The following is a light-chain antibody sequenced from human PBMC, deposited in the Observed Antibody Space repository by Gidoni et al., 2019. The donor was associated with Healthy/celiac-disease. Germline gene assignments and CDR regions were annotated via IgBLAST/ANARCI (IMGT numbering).Light chain of an antibody. J-gene: IGKJ2*01. CDR3: QQRSNWYT. Sequence: EIALTQSPATLSLSPGERATLSCRTSQSVSSYLAWYQHKPGQAPRLLIYDASNRATGIPARFSGSGSGTDFTLTISSLEPEDFAVYYCQQRSNWYTFGQGTKLEIK. V-gene: IGKV3-11*01. CDR2: DAS. CDR1: QSVSSY.